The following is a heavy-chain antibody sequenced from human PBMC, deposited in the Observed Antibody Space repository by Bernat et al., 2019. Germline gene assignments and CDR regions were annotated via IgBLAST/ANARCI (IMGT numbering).Heavy chain of an antibody. CDR2: IRSKAYGGTT. Sequence: EVQLVESGGGLVQPGRSLRLSCTASGFTFGDYAMSWFGQAPGRGWEGVGFIRSKAYGGTTEYAASVKDRFTISRDDSKSIAYLQMNGLKTEDTAVYYCTRPYCSGGSCYSVYYFDYWGQGTLVTVSS. V-gene: IGHV3-49*03. J-gene: IGHJ4*02. CDR3: TRPYCSGGSCYSVYYFDY. D-gene: IGHD2-15*01. CDR1: GFTFGDYA.